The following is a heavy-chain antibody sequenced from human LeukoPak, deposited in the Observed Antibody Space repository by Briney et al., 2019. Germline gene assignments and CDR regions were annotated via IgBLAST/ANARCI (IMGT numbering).Heavy chain of an antibody. CDR3: ARDVKQLVDPNDAFDI. CDR1: GGYISSYY. D-gene: IGHD6-13*01. V-gene: IGHV4-59*12. Sequence: PSETLSLTCTVSGGYISSYYWSWIRQPPGEGLEWIGHVYYTGSTNYNPSLKSRVSISVDTSKNQFSLKLSSVTAADTAVYYCARDVKQLVDPNDAFDIWGQGTMVTVSS. CDR2: VYYTGST. J-gene: IGHJ3*02.